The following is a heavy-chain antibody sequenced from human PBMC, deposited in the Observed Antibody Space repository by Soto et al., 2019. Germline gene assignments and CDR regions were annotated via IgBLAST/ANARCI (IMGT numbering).Heavy chain of an antibody. D-gene: IGHD3-3*01. CDR3: TTANLTIFGVVIIGDDAFDI. Sequence: RRLSCAASGFTFSNAWMSWARQAPGKGLEWVGRIKSKTDGGTTDYAAPVKGRFTISRDDSKNTLYLQMNSLKTEDTAVYYCTTANLTIFGVVIIGDDAFDIWGQGTMVTVSS. J-gene: IGHJ3*02. CDR1: GFTFSNAW. V-gene: IGHV3-15*01. CDR2: IKSKTDGGTT.